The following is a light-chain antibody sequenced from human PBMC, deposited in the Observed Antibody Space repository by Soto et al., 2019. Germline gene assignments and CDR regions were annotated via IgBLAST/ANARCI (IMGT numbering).Light chain of an antibody. V-gene: IGKV3-15*01. CDR2: GAS. CDR3: QKYHHWRT. Sequence: EIVMTQSPATLSVSPGERATLSCRASQSLSSNLAWYQQKPGQAPRLLIYGASTRATGIPARFSGSGSGTEFTLTISSLQSEDSAVYYCQKYHHWRTFGQATKVEI. J-gene: IGKJ1*01. CDR1: QSLSSN.